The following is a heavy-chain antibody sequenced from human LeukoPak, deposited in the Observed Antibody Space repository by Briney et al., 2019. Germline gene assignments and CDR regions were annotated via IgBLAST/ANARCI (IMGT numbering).Heavy chain of an antibody. CDR2: IYYSGST. CDR1: GGSISSSSYY. D-gene: IGHD1-1*01. V-gene: IGHV4-39*07. Sequence: SETLSLTCTVSGGSISSSSYYWGWIRQPPGKGLEWIGSIYYSGSTYYNPSLKSRVTISVDTSKNQFSLKLSSVTAADTAVYYCARVPYKSYFDYWGQGTLVTVSS. CDR3: ARVPYKSYFDY. J-gene: IGHJ4*02.